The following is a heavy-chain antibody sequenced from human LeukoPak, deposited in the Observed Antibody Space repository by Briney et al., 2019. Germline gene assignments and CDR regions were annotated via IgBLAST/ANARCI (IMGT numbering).Heavy chain of an antibody. V-gene: IGHV1-18*01. CDR2: ISAYNGNT. D-gene: IGHD3-10*01. CDR1: GYTFTSYD. Sequence: ASVKVSCKASGYTFTSYDINWVRQATGQGLEWMGWISAYNGNTNYAQKLQGRVTMTTDTSTSTAYMELRSLRSDDTAVYYCAREYKNYYGSGSYYPDWGQGTLVTVSS. J-gene: IGHJ4*02. CDR3: AREYKNYYGSGSYYPD.